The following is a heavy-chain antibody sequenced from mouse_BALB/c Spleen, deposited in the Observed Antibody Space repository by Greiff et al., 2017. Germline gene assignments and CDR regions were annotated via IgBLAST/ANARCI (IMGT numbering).Heavy chain of an antibody. CDR1: GFTFSSYT. J-gene: IGHJ2*01. Sequence: EVQLQESGGGLVQPGGSLKLSCAASGFTFSSYTMSWVRQTPEKRLEWVAYISNGGGSTYYPDTVKGRFTISRDNAKNTLYLQMSSLKSEDTAMYYCARHGGLRLYFDYWGQGTTLTVSS. CDR2: ISNGGGST. V-gene: IGHV5-12-2*01. D-gene: IGHD2-2*01. CDR3: ARHGGLRLYFDY.